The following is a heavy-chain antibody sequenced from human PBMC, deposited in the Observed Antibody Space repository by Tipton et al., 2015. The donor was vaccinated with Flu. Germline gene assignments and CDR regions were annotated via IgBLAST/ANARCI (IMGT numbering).Heavy chain of an antibody. CDR3: VRAVGSSGAY. CDR2: IKQDGSEK. Sequence: SLRLSCAASGFTFSSYWMSWVRQAPGKGLEWVANIKQDGSEKYYVGSVKGRFTISRDNAKNSVYLQMNSLRADDTAVYYCVRAVGSSGAYWGQGILVTVSS. D-gene: IGHD3-10*01. J-gene: IGHJ4*02. V-gene: IGHV3-7*04. CDR1: GFTFSSYW.